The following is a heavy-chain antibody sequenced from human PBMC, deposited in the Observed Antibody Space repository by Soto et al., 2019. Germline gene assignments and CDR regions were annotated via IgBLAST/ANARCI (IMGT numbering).Heavy chain of an antibody. J-gene: IGHJ5*01. V-gene: IGHV6-1*01. CDR3: ARAEYSSRHLTSRHWFDS. D-gene: IGHD6-13*01. CDR1: GDSVSSNSAA. CDR2: TYYRSKWYN. Sequence: SQTLSLTCAISGDSVSSNSAAWNCIRQSPSRGLEWLGRTYYRSKWYNDYAVSVKSRITINPDTSKNQFSLQLNSVTPEDTAVYYCARAEYSSRHLTSRHWFDSWGQGTWVTVSS.